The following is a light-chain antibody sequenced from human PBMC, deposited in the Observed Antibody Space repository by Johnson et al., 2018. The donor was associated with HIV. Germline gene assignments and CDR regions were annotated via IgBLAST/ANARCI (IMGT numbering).Light chain of an antibody. V-gene: IGLV1-51*01. CDR3: ETLDTNLNV. CDR2: DNN. J-gene: IGLJ1*01. Sequence: QSILTQPPSVSAAPGQKVTISCSGTSSNIGNNYVSWYQQFTGTAPKLVIHDNNKRPSGIPDRFSGSKSGTSATRGITGLQTGDEADYYCETLDTNLNVFGTGTKVTVL. CDR1: SSNIGNNY.